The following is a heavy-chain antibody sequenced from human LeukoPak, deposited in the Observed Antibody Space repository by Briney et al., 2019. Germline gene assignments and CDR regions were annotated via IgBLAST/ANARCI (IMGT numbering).Heavy chain of an antibody. CDR3: AKDRQLARSHFYYYGLDV. Sequence: GGSLRLSCAASGFTFSNYGMHWVRQAPGKGLERVAVISYDGTNVYYADSVKGRIAISRDNSKNTLYLQMSSLRADDTAIYYCAKDRQLARSHFYYYGLDVWGQGTTVTVSS. J-gene: IGHJ6*02. D-gene: IGHD6-13*01. CDR2: ISYDGTNV. V-gene: IGHV3-30*18. CDR1: GFTFSNYG.